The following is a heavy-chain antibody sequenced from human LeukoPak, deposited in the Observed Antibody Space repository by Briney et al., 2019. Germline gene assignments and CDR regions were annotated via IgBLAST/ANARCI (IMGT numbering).Heavy chain of an antibody. CDR2: VIYDGSTK. J-gene: IGHJ5*02. CDR1: GFTFSSYV. CDR3: ARAGGPNWPDVNFFGP. D-gene: IGHD1-1*01. V-gene: IGHV3-33*08. Sequence: GGSLRLSCAASGFTFSSYVMHWVRQAPGKGLEWVSDVIYDGSTKHYADSVKGRFTISRDNSKNTLYLRMNSLRLEDTAVYYCARAGGPNWPDVNFFGPWGEGTLVTVSS.